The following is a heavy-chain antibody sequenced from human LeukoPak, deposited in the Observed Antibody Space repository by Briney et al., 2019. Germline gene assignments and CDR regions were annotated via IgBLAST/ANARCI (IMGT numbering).Heavy chain of an antibody. V-gene: IGHV4-61*02. D-gene: IGHD2-15*01. CDR1: GGSISSGSYY. Sequence: SETLSLTCTVSGGSISSGSYYWSWNRQPAGKGLEWIGRIYSSGSTNYNPSLKSRVTISLDTSKNQFSLKLSSVTAADTAVYYCARAGYCSGGSCYYDYWGQGTLVTVSS. CDR3: ARAGYCSGGSCYYDY. CDR2: IYSSGST. J-gene: IGHJ4*02.